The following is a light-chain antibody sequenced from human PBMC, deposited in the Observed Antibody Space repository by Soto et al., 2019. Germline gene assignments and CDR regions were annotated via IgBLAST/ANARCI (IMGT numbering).Light chain of an antibody. CDR1: QSVNTN. Sequence: IQMTQSPSSLSASVGDRVTITCRASQSVNTNLHWYQHRPGKAPNLLISHASSLQSGVPSRFSGSGSGTDFTLTISSLQREDFATYYCQQSYSTQYSFGQGTTLEI. CDR2: HAS. J-gene: IGKJ2*03. V-gene: IGKV1-39*01. CDR3: QQSYSTQYS.